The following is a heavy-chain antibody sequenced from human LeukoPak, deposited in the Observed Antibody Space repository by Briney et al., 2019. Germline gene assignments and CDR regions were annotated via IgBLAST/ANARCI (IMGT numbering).Heavy chain of an antibody. CDR2: INPDSGGT. CDR3: ARTRSGGPYYYYYMDV. D-gene: IGHD2-15*01. V-gene: IGHV1-2*02. J-gene: IGHJ6*03. Sequence: GASVKVSCKASGYTFTGYFIHWVRQAPGQGLEWMGWINPDSGGTNYAQKFQGRVTMTRDTSISTAYMELRSLRSDDTAVYYCARTRSGGPYYYYYMDVWGKGTTVTVSS. CDR1: GYTFTGYF.